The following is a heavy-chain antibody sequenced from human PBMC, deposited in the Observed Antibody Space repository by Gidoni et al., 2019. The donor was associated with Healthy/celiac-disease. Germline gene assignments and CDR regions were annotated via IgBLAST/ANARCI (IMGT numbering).Heavy chain of an antibody. CDR3: AKDIGPYSSSFSSPFVRHDAFDI. CDR1: GFTFSSYA. Sequence: EVQLLESGGGLVQPGGYLRLSCAASGFTFSSYAMSWVRQAPGKGLEWVSAISGSGGSTYYADSVKGRFTISRDNSKNTLYLQMNSLRAEDTAVYYCAKDIGPYSSSFSSPFVRHDAFDIWGQGTMVTVSS. D-gene: IGHD6-6*01. CDR2: ISGSGGST. J-gene: IGHJ3*02. V-gene: IGHV3-23*01.